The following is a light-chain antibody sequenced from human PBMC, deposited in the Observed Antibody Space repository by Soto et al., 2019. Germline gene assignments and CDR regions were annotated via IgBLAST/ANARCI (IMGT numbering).Light chain of an antibody. CDR2: GAS. Sequence: EIVLRQSPGTLSLSPGERATLSCRASQSVSSSYLAWYQQKPGQAPRLLIYGASSMATGIPDRFSGSGSGTDFTLTISRLEPENFAVYYCQQYDSSPPNTFGQGTRLEIK. J-gene: IGKJ5*01. CDR1: QSVSSSY. V-gene: IGKV3-20*01. CDR3: QQYDSSPPNT.